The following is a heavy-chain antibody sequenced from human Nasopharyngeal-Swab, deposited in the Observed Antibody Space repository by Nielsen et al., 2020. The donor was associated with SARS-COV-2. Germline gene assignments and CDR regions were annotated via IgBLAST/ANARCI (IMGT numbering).Heavy chain of an antibody. CDR3: ARRDPVVVVAALGIRHYDSTKFDP. J-gene: IGHJ5*02. V-gene: IGHV4-34*01. Sequence: IRQPPGKGLEWIGEINHSGSTNYNPSLKSRVTISVDTSKNQFSLKLSSVTAADTAVYYRARRDPVVVVAALGIRHYDSTKFDPWGQGTLVTVSS. CDR2: INHSGST. D-gene: IGHD2-15*01.